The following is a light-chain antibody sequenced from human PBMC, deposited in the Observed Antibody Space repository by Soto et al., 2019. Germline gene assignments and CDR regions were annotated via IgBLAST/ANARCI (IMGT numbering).Light chain of an antibody. V-gene: IGKV3-20*01. CDR3: HQYDSSPWT. CDR2: DAS. CDR1: QSVSSTY. Sequence: PGERATLSCRASQSVSSTYLAWYQQKPGQAPRLLIYDASTRAAGIPDRFSGSGSGTDFTLTISRLEAEDFAVYYCHQYDSSPWTFGQGAKVEIK. J-gene: IGKJ1*01.